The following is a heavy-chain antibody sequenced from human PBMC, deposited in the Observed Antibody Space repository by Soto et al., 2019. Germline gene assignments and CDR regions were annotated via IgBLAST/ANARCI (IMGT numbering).Heavy chain of an antibody. CDR3: TTDHAGYSSSWYPNYYYGMDV. Sequence: GGSLRLSCAASGFTFSNAWMNWVRQAPGKGLEWVGRIKSKTDGGTTDYAAPVKGRFTISRDDSKNTLYLQMNSLKTEDTAVYYCTTDHAGYSSSWYPNYYYGMDVWGQGTTVTVSS. CDR2: IKSKTDGGTT. J-gene: IGHJ6*02. V-gene: IGHV3-15*07. D-gene: IGHD6-13*01. CDR1: GFTFSNAW.